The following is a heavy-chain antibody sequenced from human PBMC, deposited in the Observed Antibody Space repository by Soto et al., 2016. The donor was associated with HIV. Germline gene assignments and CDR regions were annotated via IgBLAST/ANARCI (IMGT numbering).Heavy chain of an antibody. CDR1: GYTFIAYY. J-gene: IGHJ4*02. Sequence: QVQLVQSGAEVKKPGASVKVSCKASGYTFIAYYMHWVRQAPGQRPEWMGWINPNSGGTNYAQKFQDRVTMTRDTSISTAFMELSRVRSDDTAVYYCARVHITMVEGIDYWGQGTLVTVSS. CDR3: ARVHITMVEGIDY. V-gene: IGHV1-2*02. CDR2: INPNSGGT. D-gene: IGHD3-10*01.